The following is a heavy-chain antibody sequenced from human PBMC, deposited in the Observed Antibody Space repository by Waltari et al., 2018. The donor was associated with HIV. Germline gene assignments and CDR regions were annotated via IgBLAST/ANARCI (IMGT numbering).Heavy chain of an antibody. Sequence: EVQLVQSGGGLVEPGGSLRLSCVASGFTVGSNYLSWVRQAPGKGLEWVSLIYSGGNIYYADSVKGRFTISRDRSKNTLFLQMNSLRADDTAVYYCARDSVTYNWNYKGDYGLDVWGQGTTVIVSS. CDR2: IYSGGNI. J-gene: IGHJ6*02. CDR1: GFTVGSNY. CDR3: ARDSVTYNWNYKGDYGLDV. V-gene: IGHV3-53*01. D-gene: IGHD1-7*01.